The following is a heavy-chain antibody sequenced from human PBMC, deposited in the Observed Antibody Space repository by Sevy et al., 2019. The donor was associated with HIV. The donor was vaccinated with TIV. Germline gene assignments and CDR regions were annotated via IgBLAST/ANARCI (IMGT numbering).Heavy chain of an antibody. D-gene: IGHD5-18*01. V-gene: IGHV3-21*01. J-gene: IGHJ1*01. Sequence: GGSLRLSCAASGFTFSSYSMNWVRQAPGKGLEWVSSISSSSSYIYYADSVKGRFTISRDNAKNSLYLQMNSLRAEETAVYYCARVSDTAMAPEYFQHWGQGTLVTVSS. CDR1: GFTFSSYS. CDR3: ARVSDTAMAPEYFQH. CDR2: ISSSSSYI.